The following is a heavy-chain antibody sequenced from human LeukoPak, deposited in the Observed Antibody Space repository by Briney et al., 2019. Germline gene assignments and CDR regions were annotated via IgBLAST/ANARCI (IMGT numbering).Heavy chain of an antibody. J-gene: IGHJ4*02. CDR3: ARDLNGVVVPGYDY. CDR1: GFTFSSYS. CDR2: ISSSSSYI. D-gene: IGHD2-2*01. Sequence: GGSLRLSCAASGFTFSSYSMNWVRQAPGKGLEWVSSISSSSSYIYYADSVKGRFTISRDNAKNSLYLQMNSLRAEDTAVYYCARDLNGVVVPGYDYWGQGTLVTVSS. V-gene: IGHV3-21*01.